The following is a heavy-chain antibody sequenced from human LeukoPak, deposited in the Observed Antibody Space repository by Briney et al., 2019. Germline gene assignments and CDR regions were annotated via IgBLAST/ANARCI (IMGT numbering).Heavy chain of an antibody. CDR2: IKQDGSEK. D-gene: IGHD3/OR15-3a*01. Sequence: GRSLRLSCAASGFTFSSYWMSWVRQAPGKGLEWVANIKQDGSEKYYVDSVKGRFTISRDNAKNSLYLQMNSLRAEDTAVYYCARGGGTGYNNWFDPWGQGTLVTVSS. J-gene: IGHJ5*02. V-gene: IGHV3-7*01. CDR1: GFTFSSYW. CDR3: ARGGGTGYNNWFDP.